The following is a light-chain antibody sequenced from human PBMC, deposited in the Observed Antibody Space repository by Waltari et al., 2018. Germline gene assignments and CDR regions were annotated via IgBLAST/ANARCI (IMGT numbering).Light chain of an antibody. CDR3: QQSNSFPLT. J-gene: IGKJ4*01. CDR2: AAS. Sequence: DIQMTQSPSSVSASVGDRVTITCRASQGISSWIAWYQQKPGKAPKLLIYAASSLQTGVPSRCRGSGSGRDFTLTISSLQPEDFATYYCQQSNSFPLTFGGGTRVEIE. V-gene: IGKV1-12*01. CDR1: QGISSW.